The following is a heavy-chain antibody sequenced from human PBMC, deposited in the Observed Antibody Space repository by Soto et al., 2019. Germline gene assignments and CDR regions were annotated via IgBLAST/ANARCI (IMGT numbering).Heavy chain of an antibody. J-gene: IGHJ3*02. D-gene: IGHD3-3*01. V-gene: IGHV3-30*18. Sequence: QVQLVESGGGVVQPGRSLRLSCAASGFTFSSYGMHWVRQAPGKGLEWVAVISYDGSNKYYADSVKGRFTISRDNSKNTLYLQMNSLRAEDTAVYYCAKDLLGKNYGFWSGHDDAFDIWGQGTMVTVSS. CDR2: ISYDGSNK. CDR1: GFTFSSYG. CDR3: AKDLLGKNYGFWSGHDDAFDI.